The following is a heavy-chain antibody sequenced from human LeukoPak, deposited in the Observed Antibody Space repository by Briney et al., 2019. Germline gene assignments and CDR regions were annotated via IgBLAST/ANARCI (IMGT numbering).Heavy chain of an antibody. V-gene: IGHV1-69*04. CDR3: ASLGYCSGGSCQDAFDI. Sequence: ASVKVSCKASGGTFSSYAISWERQAPGQGLEWMGRIIPILGIANYAQKFQGRVTITADKSTSTAYMELSSLRSEDTAVYYCASLGYCSGGSCQDAFDIWGQGTMVTVSS. D-gene: IGHD2-15*01. CDR1: GGTFSSYA. CDR2: IIPILGIA. J-gene: IGHJ3*02.